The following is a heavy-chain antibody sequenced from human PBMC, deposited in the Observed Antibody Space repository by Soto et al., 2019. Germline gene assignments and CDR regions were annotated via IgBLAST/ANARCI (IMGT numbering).Heavy chain of an antibody. Sequence: GESLKISCKGSGYSFTTYWIGWVRQMPGKGLEWMGIIYPSDSDTNYSPSFQGHVTISADKSISTAYLQWSSLKASDTAMYYCARLQAAAGDNDLTFDYWGQGTLVTVSS. CDR1: GYSFTTYW. CDR2: IYPSDSDT. J-gene: IGHJ4*02. V-gene: IGHV5-51*01. D-gene: IGHD6-13*01. CDR3: ARLQAAAGDNDLTFDY.